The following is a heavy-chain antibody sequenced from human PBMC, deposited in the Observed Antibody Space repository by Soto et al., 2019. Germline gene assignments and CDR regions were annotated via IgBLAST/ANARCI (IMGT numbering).Heavy chain of an antibody. V-gene: IGHV3-33*01. J-gene: IGHJ6*03. Sequence: QVQLVESGGGVVQPGRSLRLSCAASGFTFSSYGMHWVRQAPGKGLEWVAVIWYDGSNKYYADSVKGRFTISRDNSKNTLYLLMNSLRAEDTAVYYCAREREDIVVVLAAMMVEEDYYYYYYMDVWGKGTTVTVSS. D-gene: IGHD2-2*01. CDR3: AREREDIVVVLAAMMVEEDYYYYYYMDV. CDR1: GFTFSSYG. CDR2: IWYDGSNK.